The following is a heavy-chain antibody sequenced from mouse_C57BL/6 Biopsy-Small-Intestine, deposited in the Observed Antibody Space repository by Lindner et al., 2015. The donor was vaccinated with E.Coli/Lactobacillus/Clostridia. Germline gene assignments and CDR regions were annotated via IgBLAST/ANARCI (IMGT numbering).Heavy chain of an antibody. CDR1: GYTFTSYG. CDR3: ATDNYYGSGPFDY. CDR2: IYIGNGYT. J-gene: IGHJ2*01. D-gene: IGHD1-1*01. V-gene: IGHV1-58*01. Sequence: VQLQESGAELVRPGSSVKMSCKTSGYTFTSYGINWVKQRPGQGLEWIGYIYIGNGYTEYNEKFKGKATLTSDTSSSTAHMQLSSLTSEDSAIYFCATDNYYGSGPFDYWGQGTTLTVSS.